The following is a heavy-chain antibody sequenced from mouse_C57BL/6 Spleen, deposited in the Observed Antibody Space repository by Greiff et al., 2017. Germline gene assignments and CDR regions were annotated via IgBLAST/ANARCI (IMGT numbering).Heavy chain of an antibody. CDR1: GYSITSGYY. D-gene: IGHD1-1*01. J-gene: IGHJ3*01. V-gene: IGHV3-6*01. CDR2: ISYDGSN. CDR3: ARGYYGSSYGFAY. Sequence: EVHLVESGPGLVKPSQSLSLTCSVTGYSITSGYYWNWIRQFPGNKLEWMGYISYDGSNNYNPSLKNRISITRDTSKNQFFLKLNSETTEDTATDSGARGYYGSSYGFAYWGQGTLVTVSA.